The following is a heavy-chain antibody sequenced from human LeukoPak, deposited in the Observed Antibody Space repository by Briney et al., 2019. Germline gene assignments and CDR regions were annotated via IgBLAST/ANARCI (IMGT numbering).Heavy chain of an antibody. CDR3: ARGVVTIFGVVIPHWFDP. V-gene: IGHV4-59*01. CDR1: GGSISSYY. D-gene: IGHD3-3*01. Sequence: SETLSLTCTVSGGSISSYYWSWIRQPPGKGLEWIGYIYYSGSTNYNPSLKSRVTISVDTSKNQFSLKLSSVTAADTAVYYCARGVVTIFGVVIPHWFDPRGQGTLVTVSS. J-gene: IGHJ5*02. CDR2: IYYSGST.